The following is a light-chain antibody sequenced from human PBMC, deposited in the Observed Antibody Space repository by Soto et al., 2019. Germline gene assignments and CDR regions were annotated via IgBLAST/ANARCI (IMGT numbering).Light chain of an antibody. CDR2: AAS. CDR3: QQAHGT. V-gene: IGKV1-39*01. Sequence: DIQMTQSPSSLSASVGDRVTITCRAIQGISGYLSWYQQKPGKAPKLLIYAASTLQSGVPSRFSGSGSETDFTLTISSLQPEDFATYYCQQAHGTFGQGTRLEIK. J-gene: IGKJ5*01. CDR1: QGISGY.